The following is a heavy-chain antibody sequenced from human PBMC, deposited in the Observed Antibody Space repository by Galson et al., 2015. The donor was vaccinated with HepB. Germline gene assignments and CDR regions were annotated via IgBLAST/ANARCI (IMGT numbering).Heavy chain of an antibody. Sequence: SVKVSCKASGYTFTGYFVHWVRQAPGQGLEWLGRINPNSGGTNYAQNFQGRVAMTRDTSISTAYMELSRLTSDDTAVYYCARGVGSGWYYFDYWGQGALVTVSS. CDR3: ARGVGSGWYYFDY. D-gene: IGHD6-13*01. CDR2: INPNSGGT. J-gene: IGHJ4*02. CDR1: GYTFTGYF. V-gene: IGHV1-2*06.